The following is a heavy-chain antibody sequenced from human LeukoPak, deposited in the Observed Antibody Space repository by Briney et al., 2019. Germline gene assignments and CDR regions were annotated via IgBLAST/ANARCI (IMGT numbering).Heavy chain of an antibody. Sequence: WSSVKVSCKPSGYTFTGYYMHWVRQAPRQGREWMGWINANSGGTNYAQKLQGRDTMTRRTSISTAYMELTRLRPDDTAVYYCARVDTAMVRDYYYYVDVWGKGTTVTVSS. D-gene: IGHD5-18*01. CDR1: GYTFTGYY. CDR3: ARVDTAMVRDYYYYVDV. J-gene: IGHJ6*03. CDR2: INANSGGT. V-gene: IGHV1-2*02.